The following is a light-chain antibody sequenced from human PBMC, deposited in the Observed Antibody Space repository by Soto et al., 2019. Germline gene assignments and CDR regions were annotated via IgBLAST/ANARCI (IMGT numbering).Light chain of an antibody. V-gene: IGKV1-39*01. CDR1: QSISRH. J-gene: IGKJ5*01. CDR3: QQRYSTPLN. CDR2: GAS. Sequence: DIHMTQSPSSLSLSVGDRVTLTCRASQSISRHLNWYQQKAGRAPRLLIYGASKTERGIPSRFSGSGSGTEFTLTISRLMHEYLANYYCQQRYSTPLNVGQGTRLENK.